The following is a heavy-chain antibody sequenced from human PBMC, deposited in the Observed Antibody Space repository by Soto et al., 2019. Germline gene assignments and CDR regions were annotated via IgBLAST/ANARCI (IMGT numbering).Heavy chain of an antibody. CDR2: ISGSGGST. Sequence: GGSLRLSCAASGFTFSSYAMSWVRQAPGKGLEWVSGISGSGGSTYYADSVKGRITISRDNSKNTLYLQMNSLRAEDTAVYYCAKGTKSRPAAGVAFDYWGQGTLVTVSS. V-gene: IGHV3-23*01. CDR3: AKGTKSRPAAGVAFDY. CDR1: GFTFSSYA. D-gene: IGHD6-13*01. J-gene: IGHJ4*02.